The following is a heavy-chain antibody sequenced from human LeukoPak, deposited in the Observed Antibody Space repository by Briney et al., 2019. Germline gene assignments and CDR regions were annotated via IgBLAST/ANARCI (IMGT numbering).Heavy chain of an antibody. CDR2: ISSSSSTI. CDR1: GFTFSSYS. Sequence: AGGSLRLSCAASGFTFSSYSMNWVRQAPGKGLEWVSYISSSSSTIYYADSVKGRFTISRGNAKNSLYLQMNSLRAEDTAVYYCARAALTPFGGAFDIWGQGTMVTVSS. D-gene: IGHD2-15*01. CDR3: ARAALTPFGGAFDI. V-gene: IGHV3-48*04. J-gene: IGHJ3*02.